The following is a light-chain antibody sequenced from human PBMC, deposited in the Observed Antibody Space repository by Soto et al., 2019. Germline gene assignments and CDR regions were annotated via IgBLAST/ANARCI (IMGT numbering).Light chain of an antibody. J-gene: IGKJ4*01. Sequence: IVLTQSPGTLSLPPGAGAPLASGASQTVSSRFLAWYQQKPGQAPRLLIYGALSRATGIPDRFSGSGSGTDFTLTISRLEPEEFALYYCQQYATSPLTFGGGTKVDIK. CDR3: QQYATSPLT. CDR1: QTVSSRF. CDR2: GAL. V-gene: IGKV3-20*01.